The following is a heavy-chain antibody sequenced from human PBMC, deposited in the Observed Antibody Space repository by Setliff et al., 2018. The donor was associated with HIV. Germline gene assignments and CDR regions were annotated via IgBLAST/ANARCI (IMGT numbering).Heavy chain of an antibody. CDR3: ARWYGFHSSSSVLGF. J-gene: IGHJ4*02. V-gene: IGHV1-18*01. Sequence: ASVKVSCKASGYTFSSYGISWVRQAPGQGLEWMGWISTYNGNRNYAQKFQGRVTMTTDTPTNTVYMELSSLRSEDTAAYYCARWYGFHSSSSVLGFWGQGTLVTVSS. CDR2: ISTYNGNR. CDR1: GYTFSSYG. D-gene: IGHD6-6*01.